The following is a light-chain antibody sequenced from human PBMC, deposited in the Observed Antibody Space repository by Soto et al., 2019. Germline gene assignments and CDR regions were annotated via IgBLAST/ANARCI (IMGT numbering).Light chain of an antibody. CDR3: QQRAKWVT. V-gene: IGKV1-39*01. CDR2: AAS. Sequence: DIQMTQTPSSLSASXXDRVTITCRASQSISSYLNWYQQKPGKAPXXLIYAASSLQSGVPSRFSGSGSGTDFNLTISSLEPEDFAVYYCQQRAKWVTFGRGTKVDIK. CDR1: QSISSY. J-gene: IGKJ4*01.